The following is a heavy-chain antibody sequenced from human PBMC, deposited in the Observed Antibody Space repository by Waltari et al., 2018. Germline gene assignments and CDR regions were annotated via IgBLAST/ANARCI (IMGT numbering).Heavy chain of an antibody. CDR3: ARGEWGYDYVWGSYRFDWFDP. CDR1: GGSFSGSY. Sequence: QVQLQQWGAGLLKPSETLSLTCAVYGGSFSGSYWSWIRQPPGKGLEWIGDINHSGSTNYNPSLKSRATISVDTSKNQFSLKLSSVTAADTAVYACARGEWGYDYVWGSYRFDWFDPWGQGTLVTVSS. J-gene: IGHJ5*02. CDR2: INHSGST. D-gene: IGHD3-16*02. V-gene: IGHV4-34*02.